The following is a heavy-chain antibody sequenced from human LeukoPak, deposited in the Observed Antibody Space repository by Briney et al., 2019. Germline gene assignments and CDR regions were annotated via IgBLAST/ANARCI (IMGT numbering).Heavy chain of an antibody. J-gene: IGHJ4*02. CDR3: ARGGVYCSSVSCSVDY. D-gene: IGHD2-2*01. CDR2: IRSKAYGGTT. Sequence: GGSLRLSCTASGFTFGDYAMSWFRQAPGKGLEWVGFIRSKAYGGTTENAASVKGRFTISRDDSKSIAYLQMNSLKTEDTAVYYCARGGVYCSSVSCSVDYWGQGTLVTVSS. CDR1: GFTFGDYA. V-gene: IGHV3-49*03.